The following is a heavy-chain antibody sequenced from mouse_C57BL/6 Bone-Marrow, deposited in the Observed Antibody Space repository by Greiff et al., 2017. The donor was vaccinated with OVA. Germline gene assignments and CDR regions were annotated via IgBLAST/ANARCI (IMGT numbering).Heavy chain of an antibody. V-gene: IGHV1-67*01. Sequence: QVQLQQSGPELVRPGVSVKISCKGSGYTFTDYAMHWVKQSHAKSLEWIGVISTYYGDASYNQKFKVKATMTVDKSSSTSYMELDRLTSEDSAVYYCARDCGTTVVEGAMDYWGQGTSVTVSS. CDR3: ARDCGTTVVEGAMDY. D-gene: IGHD1-1*01. CDR2: ISTYYGDA. CDR1: GYTFTDYA. J-gene: IGHJ4*01.